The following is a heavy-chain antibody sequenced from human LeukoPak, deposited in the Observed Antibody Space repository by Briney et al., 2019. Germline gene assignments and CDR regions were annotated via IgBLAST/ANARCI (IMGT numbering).Heavy chain of an antibody. V-gene: IGHV4-34*01. D-gene: IGHD6-19*01. J-gene: IGHJ4*02. CDR2: INHSGST. CDR3: ASASVAGNDY. Sequence: SETLSLTCAVYGGSFSGYYWSWIRQPPGKGLEWIGEINHSGSTNYNPSLKSRVTISVDTSKNQFSLKLSSVTAAYTAVYYCASASVAGNDYWGQGTLVTVSS. CDR1: GGSFSGYY.